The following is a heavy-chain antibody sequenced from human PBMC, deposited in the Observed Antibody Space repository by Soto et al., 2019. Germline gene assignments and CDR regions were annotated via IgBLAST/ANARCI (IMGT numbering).Heavy chain of an antibody. CDR3: AILGRYDSRGYGS. Sequence: EVQLLESGGGLVQPGGSLRVSCAASGFTFSSYAMSWVRQAPGKGLEWVSGISGSGGSTNYADSVKGRCTLSRDNSKNTMYLQMNSLRADDTAVYYCAILGRYDSRGYGSWGQGTLVTVSS. V-gene: IGHV3-23*01. CDR1: GFTFSSYA. D-gene: IGHD3-22*01. CDR2: ISGSGGST. J-gene: IGHJ4*02.